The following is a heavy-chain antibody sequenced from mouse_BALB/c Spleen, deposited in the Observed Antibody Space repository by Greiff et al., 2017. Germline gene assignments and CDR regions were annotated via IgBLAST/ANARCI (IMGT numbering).Heavy chain of an antibody. CDR2: IWTGGGT. J-gene: IGHJ4*01. D-gene: IGHD2-14*01. CDR3: VRDIGDAMDY. CDR1: GFSLTSYD. Sequence: VQLKESGPGLVAPSQSLSITCTVSGFSLTSYDISWIRQPPGKGLEWLGVIWTGGGTNYNSAFMSRLSISKDNSKSQVFLKMNSLQTDDTAIYYCVRDIGDAMDYWGQGTSVTVSS. V-gene: IGHV2-9-2*01.